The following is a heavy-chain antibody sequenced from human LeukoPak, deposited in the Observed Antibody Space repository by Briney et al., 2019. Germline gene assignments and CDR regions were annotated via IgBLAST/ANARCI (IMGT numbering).Heavy chain of an antibody. CDR1: GFTFSSFE. Sequence: GGSLRLSCAASGFTFSSFEMNWVRQAPGKGLEWISYMSGSGTTIYYADSVKGRFTISRDDSKNTLYLQMNSLRAEDTAVYYCAKAASKRTDYGDYAFYYYMDVWGKGTTVTISS. J-gene: IGHJ6*03. CDR3: AKAASKRTDYGDYAFYYYMDV. V-gene: IGHV3-48*03. D-gene: IGHD4-17*01. CDR2: MSGSGTTI.